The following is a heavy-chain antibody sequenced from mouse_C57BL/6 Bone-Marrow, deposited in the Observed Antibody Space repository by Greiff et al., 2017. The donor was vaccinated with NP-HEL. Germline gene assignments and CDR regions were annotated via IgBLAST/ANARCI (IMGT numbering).Heavy chain of an antibody. CDR3: CTGDYYSTRFAY. D-gene: IGHD2-5*01. V-gene: IGHV2-2*01. J-gene: IGHJ3*01. CDR2: IWSGGST. CDR1: GFSLTSYG. Sequence: VMLVESGPGLVQPSQCLSITCTVSGFSLTSYGVHWVRQSPGKGLEWLGVIWSGGSTDYNAAFISRLSISKDNSKSQVFFKMNSLQADDTDIYYCCTGDYYSTRFAYWGQGTLVTVSA.